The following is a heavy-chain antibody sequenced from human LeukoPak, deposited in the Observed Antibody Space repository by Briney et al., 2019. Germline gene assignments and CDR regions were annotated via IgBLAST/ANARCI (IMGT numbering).Heavy chain of an antibody. Sequence: SETLSLTCAVYGGSFSGYYWSWIRQPPGKGLEWIGEINHSGSTNYNPSLKSRVTISVDTSKRQFSLRLDSVTAADTAVYYCAEIPRDWGQGTLVTVSS. CDR2: INHSGST. J-gene: IGHJ4*02. V-gene: IGHV4-34*01. CDR3: AEIPRD. CDR1: GGSFSGYY.